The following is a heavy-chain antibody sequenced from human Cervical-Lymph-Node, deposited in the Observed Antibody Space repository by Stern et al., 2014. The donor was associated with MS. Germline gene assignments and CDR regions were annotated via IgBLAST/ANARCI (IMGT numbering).Heavy chain of an antibody. Sequence: VQLLESGGGMVQPGRSLRLSCAASGFTFSSYAMHWVRQAPGKGLEWVAVISYDGSNKYYADSVKGRFTISRDNSKNTLYLQMNSLRAEDTAVYYCARAVATGESGYYYGMDVWGQGTTVTVSS. CDR2: ISYDGSNK. J-gene: IGHJ6*02. CDR3: ARAVATGESGYYYGMDV. D-gene: IGHD5-12*01. V-gene: IGHV3-30-3*01. CDR1: GFTFSSYA.